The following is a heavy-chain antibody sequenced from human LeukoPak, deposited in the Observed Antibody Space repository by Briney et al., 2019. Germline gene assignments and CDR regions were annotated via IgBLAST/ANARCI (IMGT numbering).Heavy chain of an antibody. D-gene: IGHD3-22*01. V-gene: IGHV3-7*01. J-gene: IGHJ5*02. Sequence: GGSLRLSCAASGFTFSSYWMSWVRQAPGKGLEWVAYIKQDGSQKYYVDSVKGRFTISRDNPKNSLYLQMNSLRAEDTAVYYCARPAPYYYDSSGYRWFDPWGQGTLVTVSS. CDR3: ARPAPYYYDSSGYRWFDP. CDR2: IKQDGSQK. CDR1: GFTFSSYW.